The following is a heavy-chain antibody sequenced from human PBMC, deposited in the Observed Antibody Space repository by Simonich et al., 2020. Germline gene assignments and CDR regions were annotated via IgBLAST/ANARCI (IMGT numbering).Heavy chain of an antibody. D-gene: IGHD7-27*01. CDR1: GYTFTGYS. CDR3: ARGPRWTGDDAFDI. Sequence: QVQLVQSGAEVKKPGASVKVSCKASGYTFTGYSMHWVRPAPGQGLECMGWINPKSGGTNYAQKFQGRVTITRYTSISTAYMELSRLRSDDTAVYYCARGPRWTGDDAFDIWGQGTMVTVSS. CDR2: INPKSGGT. V-gene: IGHV1-2*02. J-gene: IGHJ3*02.